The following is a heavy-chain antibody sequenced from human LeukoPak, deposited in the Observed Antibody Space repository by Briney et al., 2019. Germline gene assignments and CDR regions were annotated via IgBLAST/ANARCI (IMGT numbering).Heavy chain of an antibody. J-gene: IGHJ5*02. CDR2: IYYSGST. V-gene: IGHV4-31*11. D-gene: IGHD6-13*01. Sequence: SETLSLTCAVYGGSFSGYYWSWIRQHPGKGLEWIGYIYYSGSTYYNPSLKSRVTISVDTSKNQFSLKLSSVTAADTAVYYCARVEYSSSFWFDPWGQGTLVTVSS. CDR3: ARVEYSSSFWFDP. CDR1: GGSFSGYY.